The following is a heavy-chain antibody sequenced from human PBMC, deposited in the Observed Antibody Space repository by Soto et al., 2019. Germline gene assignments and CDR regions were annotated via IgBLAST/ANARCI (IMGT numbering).Heavy chain of an antibody. CDR1: GYSFTSYW. Sequence: PGESLKISCKGSGYSFTSYWISWVRQMPGKGLEWMGRIDPSDSYTNYSPSFQGHVTISADKSISTAYLQWSSLKASDTAMYYCARGVAVAGRAAEYFQHRGQGTLVTVSS. D-gene: IGHD6-19*01. CDR2: IDPSDSYT. V-gene: IGHV5-10-1*01. CDR3: ARGVAVAGRAAEYFQH. J-gene: IGHJ1*01.